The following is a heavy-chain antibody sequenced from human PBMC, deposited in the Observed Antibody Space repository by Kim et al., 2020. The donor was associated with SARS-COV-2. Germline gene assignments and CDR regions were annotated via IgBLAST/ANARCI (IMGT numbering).Heavy chain of an antibody. D-gene: IGHD6-13*01. V-gene: IGHV4-34*01. CDR3: TRARGCGAAAGGLVFDY. Sequence: SETLSLTCAVYGGSFSGYYWSWIRQPPGKGLEWIGEINHSGSTNYNPSLKSRVTIPVDTSKNQFSLKLRSVTAADTAVYYCTRARGCGAAAGGLVFDYWGQGTLITVSS. CDR1: GGSFSGYY. J-gene: IGHJ4*02. CDR2: INHSGST.